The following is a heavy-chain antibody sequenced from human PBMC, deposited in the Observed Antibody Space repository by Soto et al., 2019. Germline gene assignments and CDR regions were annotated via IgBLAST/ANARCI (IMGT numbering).Heavy chain of an antibody. D-gene: IGHD6-13*01. CDR2: ISSSSSYT. V-gene: IGHV3-11*05. Sequence: GGSLRLSCAASGFTFSDYYMSWIRQAPGKGLEWVSYISSSSSYTNYADSVKGRFTISRDNAKNSLYLQMNSLRAEDTAVYYCARENDDGSSSRLNWFDTWGQETLVTISS. J-gene: IGHJ5*02. CDR3: ARENDDGSSSRLNWFDT. CDR1: GFTFSDYY.